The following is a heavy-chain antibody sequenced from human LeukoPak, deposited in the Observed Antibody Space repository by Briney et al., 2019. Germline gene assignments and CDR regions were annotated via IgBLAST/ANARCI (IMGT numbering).Heavy chain of an antibody. CDR3: ARLGRKGSGYYFDY. V-gene: IGHV4-39*07. J-gene: IGHJ4*02. CDR2: IYYSGNT. CDR1: GGSITSSSYY. Sequence: SETLSLTCTVSGGSITSSSYYWGWIRQPPGKGLEWIGSIYYSGNTNYNPSLKSRVTISVDTSKNQFSLKLSSVTAADTAVYYCARLGRKGSGYYFDYWGQGTLVTVSS. D-gene: IGHD3-10*01.